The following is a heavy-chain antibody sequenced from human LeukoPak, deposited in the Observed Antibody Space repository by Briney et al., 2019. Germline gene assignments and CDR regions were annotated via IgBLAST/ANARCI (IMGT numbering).Heavy chain of an antibody. CDR2: TYYRSKWYN. Sequence: SQTLSLTCAISGDSVSSNGAAWNWIRQSPSRGLEWLGRTYYRSKWYNDYAVSVKSRITINPDTSKNQFSLQLNSVTPEDTAVYYCARVKLVYYSSSWFSPLDFDYWGQGTLVTVSS. J-gene: IGHJ4*02. CDR1: GDSVSSNGAA. D-gene: IGHD6-13*01. CDR3: ARVKLVYYSSSWFSPLDFDY. V-gene: IGHV6-1*01.